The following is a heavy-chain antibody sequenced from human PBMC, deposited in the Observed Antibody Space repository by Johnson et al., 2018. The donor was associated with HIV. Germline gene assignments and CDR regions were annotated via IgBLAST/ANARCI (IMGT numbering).Heavy chain of an antibody. J-gene: IGHJ3*02. Sequence: VQLVESGGGLVKPGGSLRLSCAASGFTFSDYYMNWIRQAPGKGLEWVSVIYSGGDTYYADSMRGRLTISRDNSKNTVYLQMNSLRAEDTAMYYCARAEPWDRRHYAFDIWGQGTVVTVSS. V-gene: IGHV3-66*01. CDR1: GFTFSDYY. D-gene: IGHD1-1*01. CDR3: ARAEPWDRRHYAFDI. CDR2: IYSGGDT.